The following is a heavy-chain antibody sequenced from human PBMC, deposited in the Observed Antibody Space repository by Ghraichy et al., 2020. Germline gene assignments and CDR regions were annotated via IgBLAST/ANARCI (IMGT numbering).Heavy chain of an antibody. CDR1: GLTVSTNY. Sequence: GGSLRLSCAASGLTVSTNYMAWVRQAPGKGLGWLSNLYSDGGTAYASSVKGRFIISRDSSKNMLYLQMDSLRVEDTALYYCAGRPINGVSFDFWGQGNLVTVSS. D-gene: IGHD2-8*01. V-gene: IGHV3-66*01. J-gene: IGHJ4*02. CDR2: LYSDGGT. CDR3: AGRPINGVSFDF.